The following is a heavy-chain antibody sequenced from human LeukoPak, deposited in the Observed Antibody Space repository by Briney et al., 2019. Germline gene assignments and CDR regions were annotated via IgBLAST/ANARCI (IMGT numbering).Heavy chain of an antibody. J-gene: IGHJ4*02. Sequence: SETLSLTCTVSGGSISSYYWSWIRQPPGKGLEWIGYIYYSGSTNYNPSLKSRVTISVDTSKNQFSLRLSSVTAADTAVYYCARGVYIAAAQYAYWGQGTLVTVSS. CDR1: GGSISSYY. D-gene: IGHD6-13*01. V-gene: IGHV4-59*01. CDR2: IYYSGST. CDR3: ARGVYIAAAQYAY.